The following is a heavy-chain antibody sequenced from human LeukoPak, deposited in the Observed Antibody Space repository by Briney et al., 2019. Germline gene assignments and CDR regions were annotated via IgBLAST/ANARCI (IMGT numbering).Heavy chain of an antibody. CDR2: ISETGTT. V-gene: IGHV4-59*01. CDR3: ARDRGLGWNYDY. Sequence: SETLSLTCTVSSGSINTFYWSWIRQPPGKGPEWIGFISETGTTNYNPSLNSRVSISMDVSKKQFSLTLTSVTAADTAVYYCARDRGLGWNYDYWGQGTLVTVSS. CDR1: SGSINTFY. J-gene: IGHJ4*02. D-gene: IGHD1-7*01.